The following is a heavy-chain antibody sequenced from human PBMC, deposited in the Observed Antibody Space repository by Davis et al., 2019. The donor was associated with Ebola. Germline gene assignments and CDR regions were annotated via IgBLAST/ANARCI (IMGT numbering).Heavy chain of an antibody. CDR3: ARDGTQDFDFDY. J-gene: IGHJ4*02. V-gene: IGHV1-69*13. CDR2: IIPIFGTA. D-gene: IGHD1-1*01. Sequence: AASVKVSCKASGGTFSSYAISWVRQAPGQGPEWMGGIIPIFGTANYAQKFQGRVTITADESTSTAYMELSSLRSEDTAVYYCARDGTQDFDFDYWGQGTLVTVSS. CDR1: GGTFSSYA.